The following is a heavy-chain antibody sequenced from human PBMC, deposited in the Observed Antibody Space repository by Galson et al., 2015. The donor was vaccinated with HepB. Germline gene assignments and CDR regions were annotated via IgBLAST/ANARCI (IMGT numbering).Heavy chain of an antibody. Sequence: SLRLSCAASGFTVSSNYMSWVRQAPGKGLEWVSVIYSGGSTYYADSVKGRFTISRDNSKNTLYLQMNSLRAEDTAVYYCARAQSDSSGYSHYWGQGTLVTVSS. CDR2: IYSGGST. V-gene: IGHV3-53*01. CDR1: GFTVSSNY. D-gene: IGHD3-22*01. CDR3: ARAQSDSSGYSHY. J-gene: IGHJ4*02.